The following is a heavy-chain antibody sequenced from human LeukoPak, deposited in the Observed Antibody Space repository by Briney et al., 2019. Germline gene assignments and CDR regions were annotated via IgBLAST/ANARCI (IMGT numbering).Heavy chain of an antibody. Sequence: GGSLTLSCVASGFTFDDHEMSWVRQAPGKGLEWVSGINWNGGSTGYADSVKGRFAISRDNAKNSLYLQMNSLRAEDTALYYCNGYCSSASCYSDMDVWGQGTTVTVSS. D-gene: IGHD2-2*02. CDR2: INWNGGST. J-gene: IGHJ6*02. V-gene: IGHV3-20*04. CDR3: NGYCSSASCYSDMDV. CDR1: GFTFDDHE.